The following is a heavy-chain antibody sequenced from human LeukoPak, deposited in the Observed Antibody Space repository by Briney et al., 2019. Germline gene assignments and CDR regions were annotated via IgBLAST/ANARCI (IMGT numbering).Heavy chain of an antibody. Sequence: LRLSCAASGGSISSSSHYWGWIRQPPGKGLEWIGSMYYRGSTYHNPSLKSRVTISVDTSKNQFSLKLSSVTAADTAVYYCATTTVRLGYWGQGTLVTVSS. V-gene: IGHV4-39*07. CDR2: MYYRGST. CDR1: GGSISSSSHY. D-gene: IGHD4-17*01. CDR3: ATTTVRLGY. J-gene: IGHJ4*02.